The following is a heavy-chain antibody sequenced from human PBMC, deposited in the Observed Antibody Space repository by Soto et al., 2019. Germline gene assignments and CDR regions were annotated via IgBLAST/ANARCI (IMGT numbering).Heavy chain of an antibody. CDR2: IHTTDGT. D-gene: IGHD6-13*01. Sequence: SETLSLTCTVSGGSISSYYWSWIRQPAGKGMEWIGRIHTTDGTNYNPSLKSRVTMSIDTSNDQFSLKLSSLTAADTAVYYCARALSSAAGLYFDFWGQGTLVTVSS. CDR3: ARALSSAAGLYFDF. J-gene: IGHJ4*02. V-gene: IGHV4-4*07. CDR1: GGSISSYY.